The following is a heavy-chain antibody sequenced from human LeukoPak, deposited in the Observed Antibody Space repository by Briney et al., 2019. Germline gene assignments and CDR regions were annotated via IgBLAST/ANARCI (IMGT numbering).Heavy chain of an antibody. V-gene: IGHV4-59*12. CDR2: IYYSGST. CDR1: GGSISSYY. J-gene: IGHJ5*02. D-gene: IGHD3-10*01. CDR3: ARDQADYYGSGSYYRGGNWFDP. Sequence: PSETLSLTCTVSGGSISSYYWSWIRQPPGKGLEWVGYIYYSGSTNYNPSLKSRVTISVDTSKNQFSLKLSSVTAADTAVYYCARDQADYYGSGSYYRGGNWFDPWGQGTLVTVSS.